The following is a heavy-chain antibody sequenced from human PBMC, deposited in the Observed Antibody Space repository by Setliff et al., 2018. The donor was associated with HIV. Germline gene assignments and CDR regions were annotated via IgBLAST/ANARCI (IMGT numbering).Heavy chain of an antibody. CDR2: ISSSGSTI. J-gene: IGHJ1*01. CDR3: ARGSEAAIQSGSYFQH. Sequence: GGSMRLSCAASGFAFSDYYMSRIRQAPGKGLEWVSYISSSGSTIYYADSVKGRFTISRDNAKNSLYLQMNSLRAEDTAVYYCARGSEAAIQSGSYFQHWGQGTLVTVAS. V-gene: IGHV3-11*04. CDR1: GFAFSDYY. D-gene: IGHD2-2*02.